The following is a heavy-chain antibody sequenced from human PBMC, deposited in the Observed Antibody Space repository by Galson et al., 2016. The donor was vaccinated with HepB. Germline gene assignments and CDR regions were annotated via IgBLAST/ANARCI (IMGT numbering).Heavy chain of an antibody. CDR1: GVSMNNYY. CDR2: IYASGST. CDR3: AGQGLGRAGERDIH. V-gene: IGHV4-4*07. Sequence: SETLSLTCSVSGVSMNNYYWSWIRQAAGGGLEWIGRIYASGSTNYSPSLKSRVTISVDTSKNQFSLSLSSMAAADTAVYYCAGQGLGRAGERDIHWGQGTLVTVSS. J-gene: IGHJ4*02. D-gene: IGHD4-17*01.